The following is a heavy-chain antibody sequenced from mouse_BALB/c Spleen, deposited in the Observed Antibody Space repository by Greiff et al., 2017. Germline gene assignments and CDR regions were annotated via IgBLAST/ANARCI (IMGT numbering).Heavy chain of an antibody. CDR3: ARDYDYDFDY. CDR1: GFSFTSYW. V-gene: IGHV1S126*01. Sequence: VQRVESGPQLVRPGASVKISCKASGFSFTSYWMHWVKQRPGQGLEWIGMIDPSDSETRLNQKFKDKATLTVDKSSSTAYMQLSSPTSEDSAVYYCARDYDYDFDYWGQGTTLTVSS. CDR2: IDPSDSET. J-gene: IGHJ2*01. D-gene: IGHD2-4*01.